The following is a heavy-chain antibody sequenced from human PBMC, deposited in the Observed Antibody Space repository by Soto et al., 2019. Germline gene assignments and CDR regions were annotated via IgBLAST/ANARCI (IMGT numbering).Heavy chain of an antibody. Sequence: GGSLRLSCAASGFTFSSYGMHWVRQAPGKGLEWVAVIWYDGSNKYYADSVKGRFTISRDNSKNTLYLQMNSLRAEDTAVYYCARSSIAVVYFDYWGQGTLVTVSS. D-gene: IGHD6-19*01. CDR1: GFTFSSYG. J-gene: IGHJ4*02. CDR3: ARSSIAVVYFDY. V-gene: IGHV3-33*01. CDR2: IWYDGSNK.